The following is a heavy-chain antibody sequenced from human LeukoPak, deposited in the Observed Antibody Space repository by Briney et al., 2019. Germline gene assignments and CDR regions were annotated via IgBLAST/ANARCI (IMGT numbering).Heavy chain of an antibody. V-gene: IGHV4-34*01. D-gene: IGHD2-2*01. CDR2: INHSGST. Sequence: PSETLSLTCAVYGGSFSGYYWSWIRQPPGKGLEWIGEINHSGSTNYNPSLKSRVTISVDTSKNQFSLKLSSATAADTAVYYCARGYRVLVPAAKANYYFDYWGQGTLVTVSS. CDR3: ARGYRVLVPAAKANYYFDY. J-gene: IGHJ4*02. CDR1: GGSFSGYY.